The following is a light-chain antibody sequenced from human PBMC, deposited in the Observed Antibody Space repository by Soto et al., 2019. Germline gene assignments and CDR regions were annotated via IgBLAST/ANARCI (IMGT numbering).Light chain of an antibody. CDR1: SSNIGANYD. CDR3: QSYDSRLSGVV. V-gene: IGLV1-40*01. Sequence: QPVLTQPPSVSGAPGQRVTISCTGSSSNIGANYDVHWYQQLPGTAPKLLIYRNTHRPSGVPDRFSGSRSGTSASLAITGLQAEDEADYYCQSYDSRLSGVVFGGGTKLTVL. J-gene: IGLJ2*01. CDR2: RNT.